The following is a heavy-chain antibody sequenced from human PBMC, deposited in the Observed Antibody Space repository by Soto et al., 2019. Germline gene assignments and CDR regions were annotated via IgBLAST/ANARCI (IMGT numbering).Heavy chain of an antibody. D-gene: IGHD6-19*01. V-gene: IGHV1-18*01. CDR2: ISAYNGNT. CDR1: GLTIECKA. Sequence: SKDPGLTIECKALWSARHEKRKGLEWMGWISAYNGNTNYAQKLQGRVTMTTDTSTSTAYMELRSLRSDDTAVYYCARGRIAVAGTSPHNWFDPWGQGTLVTVSS. J-gene: IGHJ5*02. CDR3: ARGRIAVAGTSPHNWFDP.